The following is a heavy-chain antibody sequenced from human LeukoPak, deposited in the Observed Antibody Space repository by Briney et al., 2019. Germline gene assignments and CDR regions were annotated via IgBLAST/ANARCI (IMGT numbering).Heavy chain of an antibody. V-gene: IGHV3-30*02. CDR2: IRYDGSSK. CDR3: ARDQSSASLNLDY. CDR1: GFTFSTYG. D-gene: IGHD2-2*01. J-gene: IGHJ4*02. Sequence: GGSLRLSCAASGFTFSTYGMHWVRQAPGKGLEWVAFIRYDGSSKYYADYVKGRFTISRDNSKNTLYLQMNSLRAEDTAVYFCARDQSSASLNLDYWGQGTLVTVSS.